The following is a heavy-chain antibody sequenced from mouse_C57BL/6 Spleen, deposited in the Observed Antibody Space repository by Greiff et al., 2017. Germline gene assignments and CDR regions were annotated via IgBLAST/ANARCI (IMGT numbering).Heavy chain of an antibody. CDR2: IHPNSGST. J-gene: IGHJ1*03. CDR1: GYTFTSYW. V-gene: IGHV1-64*01. Sequence: VQLQQPGAELVKPGASVKLSCKASGYTFTSYWMHWVKQRPGKGLEWIGMIHPNSGSTNYNEKFKSKATLTVDKSSSTAYMQLSSLTSDDSAVYFCSRSGYHGGPRYFDDRGTGTPVTVSS. CDR3: SRSGYHGGPRYFDD. D-gene: IGHD1-1*01.